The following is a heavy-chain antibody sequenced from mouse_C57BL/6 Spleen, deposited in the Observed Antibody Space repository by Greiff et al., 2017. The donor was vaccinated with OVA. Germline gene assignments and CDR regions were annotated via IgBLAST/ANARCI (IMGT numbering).Heavy chain of an antibody. CDR1: GYTYTSYW. D-gene: IGHD4-1*01. CDR2: IHPNSGST. Sequence: QVHVKQSGAELVKPGASVKLSCKASGYTYTSYWMHWVKQRPGQGLEWIGMIHPNSGSTNYNEKFKSKATLTVDKSSSTAYMQLSSLTSEDSAVYYCAGGNWDWYFDVWGTGTTVTVSS. J-gene: IGHJ1*03. CDR3: AGGNWDWYFDV. V-gene: IGHV1-64*01.